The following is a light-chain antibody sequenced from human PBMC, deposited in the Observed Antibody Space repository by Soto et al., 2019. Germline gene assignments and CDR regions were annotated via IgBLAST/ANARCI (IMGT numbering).Light chain of an antibody. Sequence: NFILTQPHSVSDSPGKTVTISCTRSSGSIASNYVQWYQQRPGSAPTSVIYDDNQRPSGVPDRFSGSIDSSSNSASLTISGLKTEDEADYYCHSYDSDNVIFGGGTKLTVL. J-gene: IGLJ2*01. CDR2: DDN. CDR3: HSYDSDNVI. CDR1: SGSIASNY. V-gene: IGLV6-57*04.